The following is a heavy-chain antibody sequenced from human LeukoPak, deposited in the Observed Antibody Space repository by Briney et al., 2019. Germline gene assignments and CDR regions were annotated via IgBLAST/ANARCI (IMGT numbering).Heavy chain of an antibody. V-gene: IGHV3-23*01. Sequence: GGSLRLSCTASGFTFSSYDMTWVRQAPGKGLEWVSAISGGANRTYYADSKKSRFTITNDNFQNTLYLQMDSLRAEDTAIYFCARVRYGSTASCYWLDGFYIWGQGTMVTVS. CDR3: ARVRYGSTASCYWLDGFYI. CDR2: ISGGANRT. D-gene: IGHD2-2*01. CDR1: GFTFSSYD. J-gene: IGHJ3*02.